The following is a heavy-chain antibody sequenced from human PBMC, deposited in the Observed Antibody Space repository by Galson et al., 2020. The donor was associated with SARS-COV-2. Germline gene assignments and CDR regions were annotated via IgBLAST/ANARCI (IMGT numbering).Heavy chain of an antibody. CDR3: ARGGSGSYYGYFDN. CDR2: NNPNDGVT. CDR1: GYTFTGHY. V-gene: IGHV1-2*02. Sequence: ASVKVSCKASGYTFTGHYMNWVRQAPGHGLEWMGWNNPNDGVTNYAQDFQGRVTMTRDMSLSTVYMDLNSLRGDDTAIYYCARGGSGSYYGYFDNWGQGTLVTVSS. J-gene: IGHJ4*01. D-gene: IGHD1-26*01.